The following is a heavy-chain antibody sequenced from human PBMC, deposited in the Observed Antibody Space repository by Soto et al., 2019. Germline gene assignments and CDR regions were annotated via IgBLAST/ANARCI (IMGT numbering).Heavy chain of an antibody. CDR2: ISTSNGDT. CDR3: ARDVGYSYGYGYGY. J-gene: IGHJ4*02. CDR1: GYTFTANG. Sequence: QVQLVQSGAEVKKPEASVTISCKASGYTFTANGVSWVRQAPGHGLEWIGWISTSNGDTNYAHSLQGRVTMTTDTSTSTAYLEVRSLRSDDTAVYWCARDVGYSYGYGYGYWGQGTLVTVSS. V-gene: IGHV1-18*04. D-gene: IGHD5-18*01.